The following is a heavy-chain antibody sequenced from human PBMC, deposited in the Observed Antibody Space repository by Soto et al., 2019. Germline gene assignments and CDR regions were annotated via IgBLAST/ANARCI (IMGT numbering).Heavy chain of an antibody. CDR1: GFTFIGYA. V-gene: IGHV3-23*01. J-gene: IGHJ4*02. CDR2: ISGSGANT. CDR3: ARDRATFDS. D-gene: IGHD1-26*01. Sequence: EVQLLQSGGGLVQPGGSLGLSCGASGFTFIGYAMSWVRHVPGKGLEWISSISGSGANTWYAGSVQGRFIISRDNSKSTVSLHMSSLRVEDTAIYYCARDRATFDSWGQGTLVTVSS.